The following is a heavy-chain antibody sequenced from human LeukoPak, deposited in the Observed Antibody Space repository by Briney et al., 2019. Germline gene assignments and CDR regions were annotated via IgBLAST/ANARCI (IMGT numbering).Heavy chain of an antibody. Sequence: GGSLRLSCAASGFTFSSYAMSWVRQAPGKGLEWVSAISGSGGSTYYADSVKGRFTITRDNSKNTLYLQMNSLRAEDTAVYYCAKGAYYDFWSGYYVEDYWGQGTLVTVSS. D-gene: IGHD3-3*01. CDR2: ISGSGGST. CDR3: AKGAYYDFWSGYYVEDY. V-gene: IGHV3-23*01. CDR1: GFTFSSYA. J-gene: IGHJ4*02.